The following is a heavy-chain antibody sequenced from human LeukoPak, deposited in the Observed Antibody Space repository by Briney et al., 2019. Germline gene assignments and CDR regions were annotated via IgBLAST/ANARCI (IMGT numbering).Heavy chain of an antibody. Sequence: GGSLRRSCAASGFSFSSFGMSWVRQAPGKGLEWVAVISYDGDNKYYADSVRGRFTISRDNYKNTLYLQMNSLRPEDTAVYYCAKDKSLGYCSGGSCYSEYWGQGALVTVSS. J-gene: IGHJ4*02. V-gene: IGHV3-30*18. CDR2: ISYDGDNK. D-gene: IGHD2-15*01. CDR3: AKDKSLGYCSGGSCYSEY. CDR1: GFSFSSFG.